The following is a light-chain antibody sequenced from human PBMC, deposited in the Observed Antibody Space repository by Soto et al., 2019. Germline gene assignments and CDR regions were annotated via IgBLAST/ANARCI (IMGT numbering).Light chain of an antibody. CDR1: QSISSRY. V-gene: IGKV3-20*01. CDR2: GAS. CDR3: HHYDDSPPFT. J-gene: IGKJ3*01. Sequence: EIVLTQSPGTLSLSPGERATLSCRASQSISSRYLAWYQQTPGRAPRLLIYGASSRATGIPDRFSGSASGTEFTLTITRLEPEDFAVYYCHHYDDSPPFTFGPGTKVDIK.